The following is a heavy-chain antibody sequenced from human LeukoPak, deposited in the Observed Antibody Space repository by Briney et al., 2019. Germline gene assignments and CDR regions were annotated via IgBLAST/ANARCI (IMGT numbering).Heavy chain of an antibody. D-gene: IGHD3-22*01. V-gene: IGHV3-23*01. CDR1: GFTFSSYA. CDR2: ISGSGGAT. Sequence: GGSLRLSCAASGFTFSSYAMSWVRQAPGMGLECVSAISGSGGATYYADPVKGRFTISRDNSKNTLYLQMNSLRAEDTAVYYCAKDRLTLYYDSSGDAFDIWGQGTMVTVSS. CDR3: AKDRLTLYYDSSGDAFDI. J-gene: IGHJ3*02.